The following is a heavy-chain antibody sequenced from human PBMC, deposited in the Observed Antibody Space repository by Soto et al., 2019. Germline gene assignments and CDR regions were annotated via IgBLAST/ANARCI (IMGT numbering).Heavy chain of an antibody. J-gene: IGHJ4*02. CDR3: ARDHLHYYDSSGVPFHY. CDR2: VSASGGRT. V-gene: IGHV3-23*01. Sequence: GGSLRLSCAASGFTFSTYAMSWVRQAPGKGLEWVSAVSASGGRTHYADSVKGRFTTSRDNSKNTLYLQMNSLRAEDTAVYYCARDHLHYYDSSGVPFHYWGQGTLVTVSS. CDR1: GFTFSTYA. D-gene: IGHD3-22*01.